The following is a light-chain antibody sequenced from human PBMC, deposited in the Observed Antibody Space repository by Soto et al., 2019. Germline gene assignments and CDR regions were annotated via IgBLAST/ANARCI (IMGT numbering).Light chain of an antibody. CDR1: SSDIGSYNY. Sequence: QSALTQPPSASGSPGQSVTISCTGTSSDIGSYNYVSWYQQRPGKAPKLIIYEVSKRPSGVPDRVFASKSDNTASLTVSGLQAEDEADYYCSSFAGTNSFVFGTGTKVTVL. V-gene: IGLV2-8*01. CDR3: SSFAGTNSFV. CDR2: EVS. J-gene: IGLJ1*01.